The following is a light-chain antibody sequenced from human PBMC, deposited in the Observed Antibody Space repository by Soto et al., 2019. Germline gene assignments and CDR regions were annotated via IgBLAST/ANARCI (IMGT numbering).Light chain of an antibody. Sequence: QFVLTQPASVSGSPGQSITIACTGTSSDVGGYNYVSWFQQHPGKAPKLMISEVSNRPSGVSNRFSASKSGNTASLTISGLQSEDEATYYCSSYSSSSTLVFGTGTKLTVL. V-gene: IGLV2-14*01. CDR2: EVS. CDR1: SSDVGGYNY. CDR3: SSYSSSSTLV. J-gene: IGLJ1*01.